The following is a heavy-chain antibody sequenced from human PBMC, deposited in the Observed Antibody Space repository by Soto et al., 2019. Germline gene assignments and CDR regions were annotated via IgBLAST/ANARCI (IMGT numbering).Heavy chain of an antibody. Sequence: QVQLQQWGAGLLKPSETLSLTCAVYGGSFSGYYWSWIRQPPGKGLEWIGEINHSGSTNYNPSLKSRDTISVDTSKNQFSLKLSSVTAADTAVYYCARGVIVGGPHWFDPWGQGTLVTVSS. J-gene: IGHJ5*02. CDR3: ARGVIVGGPHWFDP. V-gene: IGHV4-34*01. CDR1: GGSFSGYY. CDR2: INHSGST. D-gene: IGHD1-26*01.